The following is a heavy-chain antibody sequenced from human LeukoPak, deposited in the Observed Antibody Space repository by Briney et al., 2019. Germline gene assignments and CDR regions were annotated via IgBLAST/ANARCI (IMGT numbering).Heavy chain of an antibody. CDR3: AKRFAGYCSSTSCYYFDY. CDR1: GFTFSSYG. J-gene: IGHJ4*02. V-gene: IGHV3-23*01. Sequence: GGSLRLSCAASGFTFSSYGMSWVRQAPGKGLEWVSAISGSGGSTYYADSVKGRFTISRDNSKNTLYLQMNSLRAEDTAVYYCAKRFAGYCSSTSCYYFDYWGQGTLVTVSS. CDR2: ISGSGGST. D-gene: IGHD2-2*01.